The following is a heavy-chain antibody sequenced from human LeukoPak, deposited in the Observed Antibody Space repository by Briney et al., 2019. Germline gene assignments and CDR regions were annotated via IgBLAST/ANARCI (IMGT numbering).Heavy chain of an antibody. CDR3: ARMYYYDGSGYYRDYYYYGMDV. Sequence: PSETLSLTCTVSGGSISSYYWSWIRQPPGKGLEWIGYIYYSGSTNYNPSLKSRVTISVDTSKIQFSLKLSSVTAADTAVYYCARMYYYDGSGYYRDYYYYGMDVWGQGTTVTVSS. J-gene: IGHJ6*02. D-gene: IGHD3-22*01. CDR1: GGSISSYY. V-gene: IGHV4-59*01. CDR2: IYYSGST.